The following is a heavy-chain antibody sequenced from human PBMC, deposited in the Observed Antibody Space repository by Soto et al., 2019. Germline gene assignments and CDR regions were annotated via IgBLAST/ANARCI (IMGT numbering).Heavy chain of an antibody. CDR2: IYYSGST. V-gene: IGHV4-28*01. CDR1: GYSIRSSKW. Sequence: PSETLSLTCAVSGYSIRSSKWWGWIRQPPGKGLEWIGYIYYSGSTYYNPSLKSRVTMSVDTSKNQFSLKLSSVTAVDTAVYYCARTGDCSSTSCYAFYYYGMDVWGQGTTVT. J-gene: IGHJ6*02. D-gene: IGHD2-2*01. CDR3: ARTGDCSSTSCYAFYYYGMDV.